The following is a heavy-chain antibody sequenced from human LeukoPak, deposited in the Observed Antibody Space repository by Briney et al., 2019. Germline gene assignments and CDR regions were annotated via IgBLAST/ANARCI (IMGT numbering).Heavy chain of an antibody. CDR2: INPSGGST. J-gene: IGHJ4*02. D-gene: IGHD2-15*01. Sequence: ASVKVSCKASGYTFTSYYMHWVRQAPGQGLEWMGIINPSGGSTSYAQKFQGRVTMTRDMSTSTVYMELSSLRSEDTAVYYCARAPTRYCSGGSCYGDFDYWGQGTLVTVSS. CDR1: GYTFTSYY. V-gene: IGHV1-46*01. CDR3: ARAPTRYCSGGSCYGDFDY.